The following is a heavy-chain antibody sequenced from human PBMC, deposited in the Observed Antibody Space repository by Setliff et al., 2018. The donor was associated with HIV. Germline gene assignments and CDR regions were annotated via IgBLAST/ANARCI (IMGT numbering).Heavy chain of an antibody. CDR2: IKSTIDGGTT. CDR1: GFIFSNVW. V-gene: IGHV3-15*01. Sequence: PGGSLRLSCPASGFIFSNVWMSWVRQTPGKGLEWVGRIKSTIDGGTTDYTAPVKGRFTISRDDSKNTLFLQMNSVTTEDTALYYCTTGRGYDAVAIDYWGQGILVTVSS. CDR3: TTGRGYDAVAIDY. J-gene: IGHJ4*02. D-gene: IGHD5-12*01.